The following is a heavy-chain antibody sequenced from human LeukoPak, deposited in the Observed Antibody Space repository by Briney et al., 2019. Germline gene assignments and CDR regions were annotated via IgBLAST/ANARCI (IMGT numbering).Heavy chain of an antibody. CDR1: GGSISSSSYY. CDR2: IYYSGST. Sequence: SETLSLTCTVSGGSISSSSYYWGWIRQPPGKGLEWIGSIYYSGSTYYNPSLKSRVTISVDTSKNQFSLKLSSVTAADTAVYYCARVGTTSYYYYYMDVWGKGTTVTVSS. D-gene: IGHD4-11*01. V-gene: IGHV4-39*07. CDR3: ARVGTTSYYYYYMDV. J-gene: IGHJ6*03.